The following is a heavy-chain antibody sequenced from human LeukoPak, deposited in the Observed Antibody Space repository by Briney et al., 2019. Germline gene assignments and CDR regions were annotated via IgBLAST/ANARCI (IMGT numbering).Heavy chain of an antibody. CDR1: GFTFSSYA. Sequence: GGSLRLSCAASGFTFSSYAMSWVRQAPGKGLEWVSGISWNSGSIGYADSVKGRFTISRDNAKNSLYLQMNSLRAEDTALYYCAKDRHYDILTGYYNWFDPWGQGTLVTVSS. V-gene: IGHV3-9*01. J-gene: IGHJ5*02. D-gene: IGHD3-9*01. CDR2: ISWNSGSI. CDR3: AKDRHYDILTGYYNWFDP.